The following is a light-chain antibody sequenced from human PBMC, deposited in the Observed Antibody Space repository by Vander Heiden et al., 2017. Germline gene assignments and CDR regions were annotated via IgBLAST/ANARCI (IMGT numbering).Light chain of an antibody. V-gene: IGKV3-20*01. CDR2: GAS. CDR1: QSLSSTY. J-gene: IGKJ1*01. CDR3: QQYDNSPSWT. Sequence: ENLLTQSPDTLSLSPGERATLSCRASQSLSSTYLAWYQQNPGQAPRLLISGASSRATGIPDRFRGSGSGTDFTLTISRLEPEDFAVYYCQQYDNSPSWTFGQGTRVEIK.